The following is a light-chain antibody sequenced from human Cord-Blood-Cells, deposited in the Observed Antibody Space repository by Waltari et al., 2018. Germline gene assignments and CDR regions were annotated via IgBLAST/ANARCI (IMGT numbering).Light chain of an antibody. J-gene: IGLJ2*01. CDR2: DVS. CDR1: SSDVGGYNY. V-gene: IGLV2-14*01. Sequence: QSALTQPASVSGSPGQSITISCTGTSSDVGGYNYVSWYQQHPGKAPKLMIYDVSKRPSGVSNRVSGSKSGNTASLTISGLQAEDEADYYCSSYTSSSTVVFGGETKLTVL. CDR3: SSYTSSSTVV.